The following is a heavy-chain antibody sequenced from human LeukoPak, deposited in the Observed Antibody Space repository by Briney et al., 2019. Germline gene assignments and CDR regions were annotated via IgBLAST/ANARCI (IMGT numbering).Heavy chain of an antibody. CDR3: ARGTPYYDILTGYSTNYYVGV. V-gene: IGHV4-59*01. CDR1: GGSFSGYY. D-gene: IGHD3-9*01. J-gene: IGHJ6*03. Sequence: PSETLSLTCAVYGGSFSGYYWSWIRQPPGKGLEWIGYIYYSGSTNYNPSLKSRVTISVDTSKNQFSLKLSSVTAADTAVYYCARGTPYYDILTGYSTNYYVGVWGKGTTVTISS. CDR2: IYYSGST.